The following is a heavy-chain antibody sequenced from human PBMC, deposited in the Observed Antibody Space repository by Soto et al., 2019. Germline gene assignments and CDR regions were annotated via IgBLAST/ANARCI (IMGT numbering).Heavy chain of an antibody. CDR2: INHSGNT. V-gene: IGHV4-34*01. CDR1: VPSSSGHY. D-gene: IGHD3-22*01. CDR3: ASGHSSGYYDWFDP. J-gene: IGHJ5*02. Sequence: PQTRSLTCPLYVPSSSGHYWSWIRHPPGKGLEWIADINHSGNTNYNPSLKSRVTISVDTSKNQFSLKLSSVTAADTAVYYCASGHSSGYYDWFDPWGQGTLVTVSS.